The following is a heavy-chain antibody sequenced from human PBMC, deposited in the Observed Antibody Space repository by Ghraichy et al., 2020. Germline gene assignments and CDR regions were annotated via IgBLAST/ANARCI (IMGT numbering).Heavy chain of an antibody. V-gene: IGHV3-11*01. CDR3: ARDRSLAAAVELTYYYYYYGMDV. CDR1: GFTFSDYY. Sequence: GSLRLSCAASGFTFSDYYMSWIRQAPGKGLEWVSYISSSGSTIYYADSVKGRFTISRDNAKNSLYLQMNSLRAEDTAVYYCARDRSLAAAVELTYYYYYYGMDVWGQGTTVTVSS. CDR2: ISSSGSTI. D-gene: IGHD6-13*01. J-gene: IGHJ6*02.